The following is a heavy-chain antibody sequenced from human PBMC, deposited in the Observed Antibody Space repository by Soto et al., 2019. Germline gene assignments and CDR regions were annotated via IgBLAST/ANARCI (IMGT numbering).Heavy chain of an antibody. V-gene: IGHV1-8*01. CDR3: ARMKAVASTYYYGMDV. CDR1: GYTFTSYD. CDR2: MNPNSGNT. J-gene: IGHJ6*02. Sequence: QVQLVQSGAEVKKPGASVKVSCKASGYTFTSYDINWVRQATGQGLEWMGWMNPNSGNTGYAQKFQGRVTMTRNTSISTAYMELSSLRSEDTAVYYCARMKAVASTYYYGMDVWGQGTTVTVSS. D-gene: IGHD6-19*01.